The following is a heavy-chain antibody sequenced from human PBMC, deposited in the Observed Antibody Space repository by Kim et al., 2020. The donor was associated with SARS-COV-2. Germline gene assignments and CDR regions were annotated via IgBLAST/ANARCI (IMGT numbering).Heavy chain of an antibody. CDR3: ARHPTAVGGVWFDP. Sequence: SETLSLTCTVSGGSISSYYWSWIRQPPGKGLEWIGYIYYSGSTNYNPSLKSRVTISVDTSKNQFSLKLSPVTAADTAVYYCARHPTAVGGVWFDPWGQGTLVTVSS. CDR2: IYYSGST. CDR1: GGSISSYY. J-gene: IGHJ5*02. D-gene: IGHD6-13*01. V-gene: IGHV4-59*08.